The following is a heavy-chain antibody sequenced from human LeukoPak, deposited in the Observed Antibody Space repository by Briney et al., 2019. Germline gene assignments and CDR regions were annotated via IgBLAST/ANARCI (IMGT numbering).Heavy chain of an antibody. CDR1: GGSISSYY. CDR3: ARTGDWSYFDY. D-gene: IGHD2-21*02. Sequence: SETLSLTCTVSGGSISSYYWSWIRQPPGKGLEWIGYIYYSGSTNYNPSLKSRVTISVDKSKNQFSLKLSSVTAADTAVCYCARTGDWSYFDYWGQGTLVTVSS. V-gene: IGHV4-59*12. CDR2: IYYSGST. J-gene: IGHJ4*02.